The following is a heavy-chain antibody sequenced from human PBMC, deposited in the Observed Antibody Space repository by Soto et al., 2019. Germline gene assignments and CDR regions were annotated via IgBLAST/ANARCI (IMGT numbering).Heavy chain of an antibody. J-gene: IGHJ6*02. CDR2: IYHSGST. D-gene: IGHD3-10*01. Sequence: SETLSLTCAVSGGSISSGGYSWSWIRQPPGKGLEWIGYIYHSGSTYCNPSLKSRVTISVDRSKNQFSLKLSSVTAADTAVYYCARGVLGSGMDVWGQGTTVTVSS. CDR1: GGSISSGGYS. V-gene: IGHV4-30-2*01. CDR3: ARGVLGSGMDV.